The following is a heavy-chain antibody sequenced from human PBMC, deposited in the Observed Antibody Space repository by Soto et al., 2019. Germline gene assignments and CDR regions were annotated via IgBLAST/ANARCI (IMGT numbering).Heavy chain of an antibody. V-gene: IGHV3-11*01. CDR2: ISSSGTTI. Sequence: ESGGGLVKPGGSLRLSCAASGFTFSDYYMSWIRQAPGKGLEWVSYISSSGTTIYQADSVKGRFTVSRDNARNSLFLQMNSLRADDTAVYYCSREMVVAATNFYYYGMDVWGQGTTVTVSS. J-gene: IGHJ6*02. CDR1: GFTFSDYY. D-gene: IGHD2-15*01. CDR3: SREMVVAATNFYYYGMDV.